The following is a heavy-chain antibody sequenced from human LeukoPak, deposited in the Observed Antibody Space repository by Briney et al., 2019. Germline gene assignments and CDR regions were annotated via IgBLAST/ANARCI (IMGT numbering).Heavy chain of an antibody. CDR1: GGTFSSYT. Sequence: SVKVSCKASGGTFSSYTISWVRQAPGQGLEWMGRIIPILGIANYAQKFQGRVTFTADKSTSTAYMELSSLRSEDTAVYYCARDLVVAVAGTGAFDIWGQGTMVTVSS. V-gene: IGHV1-69*04. J-gene: IGHJ3*02. D-gene: IGHD6-19*01. CDR3: ARDLVVAVAGTGAFDI. CDR2: IIPILGIA.